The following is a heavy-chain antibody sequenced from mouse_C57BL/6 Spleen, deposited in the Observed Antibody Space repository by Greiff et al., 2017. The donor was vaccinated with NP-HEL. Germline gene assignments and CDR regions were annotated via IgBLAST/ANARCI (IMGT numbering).Heavy chain of an antibody. CDR2: INPSSGYT. CDR3: AREGLGAMDY. V-gene: IGHV1-4*01. J-gene: IGHJ4*01. D-gene: IGHD2-2*01. Sequence: VKLMESGAELARPGASVKMSCKASGYTFTSYTMHWVKKRPGQGLEWIGYINPSSGYTKYNQKFKDKATLTADKSSSTAYMQLSSLTSEDSAVYYCAREGLGAMDYWGQGTSVTVSS. CDR1: GYTFTSYT.